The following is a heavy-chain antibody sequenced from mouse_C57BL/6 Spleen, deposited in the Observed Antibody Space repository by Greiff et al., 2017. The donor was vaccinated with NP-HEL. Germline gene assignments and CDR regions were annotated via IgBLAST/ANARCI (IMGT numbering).Heavy chain of an antibody. Sequence: VQLQQSGAELARPGASVKLSCKASGYTFTSYGISWVKQRTGQGLEWIGEIYPRSGNTYYNEKFKGKATLTADKSSSTAYMELRSLTSEDSAVYFCARPMDDEDYWGQGTTLTVSS. CDR1: GYTFTSYG. CDR3: ARPMDDEDY. D-gene: IGHD1-1*02. CDR2: IYPRSGNT. V-gene: IGHV1-81*01. J-gene: IGHJ2*01.